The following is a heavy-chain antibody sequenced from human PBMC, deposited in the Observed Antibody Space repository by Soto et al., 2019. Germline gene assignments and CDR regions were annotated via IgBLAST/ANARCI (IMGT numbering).Heavy chain of an antibody. CDR1: GGSYSGYY. CDR2: INHSGST. D-gene: IGHD6-13*01. J-gene: IGHJ4*02. V-gene: IGHV4-34*01. Sequence: SETLSLTCAVYGGSYSGYYWSWIRQPPGKGLEWIGEINHSGSTNYNPSLKSRVTISVDTSKNQFSLKLSSVTAADTAVYYCARGFETAAGTFDYWGQGTLVPVSS. CDR3: ARGFETAAGTFDY.